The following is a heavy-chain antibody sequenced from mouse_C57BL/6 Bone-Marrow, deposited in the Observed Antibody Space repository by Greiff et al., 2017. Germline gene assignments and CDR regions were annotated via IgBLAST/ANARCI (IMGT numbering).Heavy chain of an antibody. V-gene: IGHV5-12*01. D-gene: IGHD2-5*01. CDR1: GFTFSDYY. Sequence: EVKLVESGGGLVQPGGSLKLSCAASGFTFSDYYMYWVRQTPEKRLEWVAYISNGGGSTYYPDTVKGRFTISRDNAKNTLYLQMSRLKSEDTAMYYCARRGYSTGGYAMDYWGQGTSVTVSS. J-gene: IGHJ4*01. CDR2: ISNGGGST. CDR3: ARRGYSTGGYAMDY.